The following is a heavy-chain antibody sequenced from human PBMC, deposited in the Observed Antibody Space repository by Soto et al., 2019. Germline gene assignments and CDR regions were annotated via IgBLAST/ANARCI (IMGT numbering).Heavy chain of an antibody. CDR2: IIADGGST. D-gene: IGHD3-10*01. V-gene: IGHV3-64D*06. Sequence: EVQLVESGGGLVQPGGSLRLTCSASGFTFSSFAMHWVRQAPGKGLEYVSAIIADGGSTYSADSVRGRFTISRDNSKNTVYLQMSSRRAEDTAVYYWVKTRLAVRGLMGYYFGMDVWGQGTTVTVSS. CDR1: GFTFSSFA. CDR3: VKTRLAVRGLMGYYFGMDV. J-gene: IGHJ6*02.